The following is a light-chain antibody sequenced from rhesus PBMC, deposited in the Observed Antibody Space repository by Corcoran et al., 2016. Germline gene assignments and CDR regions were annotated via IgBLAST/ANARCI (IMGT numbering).Light chain of an antibody. V-gene: IGKV1-32*01. CDR1: QGISSY. CDR3: QQDNSLPYS. Sequence: DIQMTQSPSSQSASVGDRVTITCRASQGISSYLNWYQQKPGKAPKLLIYSAKRLESGVPARIRGSGSGTEFTLIISSLQPEYFATYYYQQDNSLPYSFRQGTKVEIE. J-gene: IGKJ2*01. CDR2: SAK.